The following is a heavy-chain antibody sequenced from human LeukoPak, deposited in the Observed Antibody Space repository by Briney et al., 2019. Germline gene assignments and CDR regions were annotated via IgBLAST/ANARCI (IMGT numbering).Heavy chain of an antibody. J-gene: IGHJ4*02. D-gene: IGHD3-10*01. V-gene: IGHV4-59*08. CDR2: IYYSGST. CDR1: GGSISSYY. Sequence: SETLSLTCTVSGGSISSYYWSWIRQPPGKGLEWIGYIYYSGSTNYNPSLKSRVTISVDTSKNQFSLKLSSVTAADTAVYYCARTLWFGELGSGHYFDYWGQGTLVTVSS. CDR3: ARTLWFGELGSGHYFDY.